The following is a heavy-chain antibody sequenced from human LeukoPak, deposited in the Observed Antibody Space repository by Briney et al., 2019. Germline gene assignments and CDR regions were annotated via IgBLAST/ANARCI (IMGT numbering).Heavy chain of an antibody. CDR2: IKQDGSEK. J-gene: IGHJ4*02. CDR3: AGGSGWLIDY. CDR1: GFTFSSYW. D-gene: IGHD6-19*01. Sequence: GGSLRLSCATSGFTFSSYWMNWVRQAPVKGLEWVANIKQDGSEKYYVDSVKGRFTISRDNARNSLSLQMNSLRDEDTAVYYCAGGSGWLIDYWGQGTLVTVSS. V-gene: IGHV3-7*04.